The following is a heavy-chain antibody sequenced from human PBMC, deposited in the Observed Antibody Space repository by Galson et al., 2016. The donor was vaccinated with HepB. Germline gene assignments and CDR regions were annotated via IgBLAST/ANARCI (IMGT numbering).Heavy chain of an antibody. J-gene: IGHJ3*01. CDR2: ISAYNGKT. Sequence: SVKASCKASGYTFTSYGVNWVRQAPGQRLEWMGWISAYNGKTNYAQKVQGRVSMTTDTSTSTAYMELRSLRSDDTAVYYCARARVGDYGVFDRWGQGTMVIV. CDR1: GYTFTSYG. V-gene: IGHV1-18*01. CDR3: ARARVGDYGVFDR. D-gene: IGHD4-17*01.